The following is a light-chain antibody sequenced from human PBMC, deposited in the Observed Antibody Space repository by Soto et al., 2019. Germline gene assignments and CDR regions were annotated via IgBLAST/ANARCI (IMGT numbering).Light chain of an antibody. J-gene: IGLJ1*01. V-gene: IGLV2-11*01. CDR3: CSYAGSYTYD. Sequence: SVLTQPRSVSGAPGQAGTISCTGTSSDVGGYNYVSWYQQHPGKAPKLMIYDVSKRPSGVPDRFSGSKYGNTASLTISGLQAEDEADYYCCSYAGSYTYDFGTGTKVTVL. CDR1: SSDVGGYNY. CDR2: DVS.